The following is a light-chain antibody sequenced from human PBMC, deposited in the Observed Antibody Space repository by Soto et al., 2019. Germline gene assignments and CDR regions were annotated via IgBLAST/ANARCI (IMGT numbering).Light chain of an antibody. V-gene: IGLV2-14*01. J-gene: IGLJ1*01. CDR1: STDVGGYNY. CDR2: EVS. CDR3: GSYTSTDTPYV. Sequence: QSVLAQPSSVSGSPGQSITISCTGTSTDVGGYNYVSWYQHRPGKGPKLIIYEVSNRPSGVSDRFSGSKSGNKASLIISNLEAEDESDYYCGSYTSTDTPYVFGTGTKATVL.